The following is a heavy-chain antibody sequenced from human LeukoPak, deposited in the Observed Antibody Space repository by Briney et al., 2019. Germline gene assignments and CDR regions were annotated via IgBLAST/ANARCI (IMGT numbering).Heavy chain of an antibody. CDR3: AKDRLVRGVIDY. D-gene: IGHD3-10*01. CDR1: GFTFGDYY. J-gene: IGHJ4*02. Sequence: PGGSLRLSCATSGFTFGDYYMSWIRQAPGKGLEWVSYISSSGSPIYYADSVKGRFTISRDNAKNSLFLQMNSLRAEDTAVYYCAKDRLVRGVIDYWGQGTLVTVSS. V-gene: IGHV3-11*04. CDR2: ISSSGSPI.